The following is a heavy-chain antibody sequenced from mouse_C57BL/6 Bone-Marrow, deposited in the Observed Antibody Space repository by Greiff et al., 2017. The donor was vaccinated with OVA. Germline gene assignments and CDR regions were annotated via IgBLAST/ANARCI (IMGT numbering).Heavy chain of an antibody. J-gene: IGHJ4*01. Sequence: VQLQQSGTELVKPGASVKLSCKASGYTFTSYWMHGVKPRPGQGREGIGNINPSNGGTNYNEKFKSTATLTVAKSSSTAYMQLSSLTSEDSAVYYCARRSTMVTRSHYAMDYWGQGTSVTVS. CDR2: INPSNGGT. V-gene: IGHV1-53*01. D-gene: IGHD2-2*01. CDR3: ARRSTMVTRSHYAMDY. CDR1: GYTFTSYW.